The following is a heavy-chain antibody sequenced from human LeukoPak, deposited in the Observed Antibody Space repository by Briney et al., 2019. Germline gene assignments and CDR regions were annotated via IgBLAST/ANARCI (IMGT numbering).Heavy chain of an antibody. V-gene: IGHV4-61*02. CDR3: ARDRYDFWSGYPWFDP. CDR1: GGSISSGSYY. Sequence: SQTLSLTCTASGGSISSGSYYWSWIRQPAGKGLEWIGRIYTSGSTNYNPSHKSRVTISVDTSKNQFSLKLSSETAADTAVYYCARDRYDFWSGYPWFDPWGQGTLVTVSS. CDR2: IYTSGST. D-gene: IGHD3-3*01. J-gene: IGHJ5*02.